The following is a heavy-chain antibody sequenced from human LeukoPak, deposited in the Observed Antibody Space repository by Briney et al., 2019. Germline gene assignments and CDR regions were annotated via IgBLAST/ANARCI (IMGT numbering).Heavy chain of an antibody. CDR3: ARGLNWDFDY. D-gene: IGHD7-27*01. J-gene: IGHJ4*02. CDR1: AFAVTTHY. CDR2: IYSDGTT. Sequence: GGSLRLSCAASAFAVTTHYMSWVRQAPGKGLEWVSVIYSDGTTYYADSVKGRFTISRDNSKNTLYLQMNSLRAEDTAVYYCARGLNWDFDYWGQGTLVTVSS. V-gene: IGHV3-66*01.